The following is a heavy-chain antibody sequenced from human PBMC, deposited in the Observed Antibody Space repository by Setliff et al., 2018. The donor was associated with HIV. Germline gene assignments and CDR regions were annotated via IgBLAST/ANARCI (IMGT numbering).Heavy chain of an antibody. CDR2: IYYSGST. CDR3: ARHKSQPYYFDY. CDR1: GGFISSYY. J-gene: IGHJ4*03. Sequence: SETLSLTCTVSGGFISSYYWSWIRQPPGKGLEWIGYIYYSGSTNYNPSLKGRVTISVDTSKNQFSLKLSSVTAADTAVYYCARHKSQPYYFDYWVPETLLVTVSS. V-gene: IGHV4-59*08.